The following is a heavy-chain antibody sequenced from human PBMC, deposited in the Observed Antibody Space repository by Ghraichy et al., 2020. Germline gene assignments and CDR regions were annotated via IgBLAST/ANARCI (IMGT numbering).Heavy chain of an antibody. D-gene: IGHD4-11*01. CDR3: ARDDGQSQEDAFDS. CDR2: ICTSGST. V-gene: IGHV4-4*07. CDR1: GGSISSYC. Sequence: SQTLSLTCTVSGGSISSYCWSWIRQPAGKGLEWIGRICTSGSTNSNPSLKSRVTLSVDTSKNPFSLKLSSVTAADTGVYYCARDDGQSQEDAFDSWGQGTLVTVSS. J-gene: IGHJ3*02.